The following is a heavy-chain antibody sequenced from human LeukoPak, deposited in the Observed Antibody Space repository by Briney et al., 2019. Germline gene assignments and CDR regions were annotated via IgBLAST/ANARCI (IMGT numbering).Heavy chain of an antibody. J-gene: IGHJ4*02. V-gene: IGHV4-34*01. CDR1: GGSFSGYY. Sequence: PSETLSLTCAVYGGSFSGYYWSWIRQPPGKGLEWIGEINHSGSTNCNPSLKSRVTISVDTSKNQFSLKLSSVTAADTAVYYCARRARGLGSKGFDYWGQGTLVTVSS. CDR3: ARRARGLGSKGFDY. CDR2: INHSGST. D-gene: IGHD7-27*01.